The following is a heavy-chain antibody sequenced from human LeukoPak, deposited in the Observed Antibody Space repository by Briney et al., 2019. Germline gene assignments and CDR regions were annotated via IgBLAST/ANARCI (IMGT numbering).Heavy chain of an antibody. CDR2: IYYDGSNI. CDR3: ARDWKTNSFDY. Sequence: GESLKISCAASEFTFTTYGMHWVRQAPGKGLERVAFIYYDGSNIYYADYVKGRFTISRDISKNTLYLQMDSLRAEDTAIYYCARDWKTNSFDYWGQGTLVTVSS. CDR1: EFTFTTYG. J-gene: IGHJ4*02. V-gene: IGHV3-33*01. D-gene: IGHD1-1*01.